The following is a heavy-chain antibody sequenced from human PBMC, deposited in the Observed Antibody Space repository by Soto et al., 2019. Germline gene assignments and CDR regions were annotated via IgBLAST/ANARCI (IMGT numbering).Heavy chain of an antibody. V-gene: IGHV1-69*02. CDR1: GGTFSSYT. CDR3: ARVNDYGDYFDY. CDR2: IIPILGIA. J-gene: IGHJ4*02. D-gene: IGHD4-17*01. Sequence: SVKVSCKASGGTFSSYTISWVRQAPGQGLEWMGRIIPILGIANYAQKLQGRVTITADKSTSTAYMELSSLRSEDTALYYCARVNDYGDYFDYWGQGTLVTVSS.